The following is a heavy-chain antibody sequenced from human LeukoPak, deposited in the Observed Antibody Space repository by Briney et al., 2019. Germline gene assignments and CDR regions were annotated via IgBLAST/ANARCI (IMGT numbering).Heavy chain of an antibody. Sequence: GASVKVSRTVSGNTLSESSIHCVRQAPGKDLEWMGRFDAEDGETIYAPKFQGRVILTEDTSTDTAYMALGSLRSEDTAVYYCATGSFDGGAMDVWGQGTTVTVSS. CDR3: ATGSFDGGAMDV. V-gene: IGHV1-24*01. J-gene: IGHJ6*02. CDR2: FDAEDGET. CDR1: GNTLSESS. D-gene: IGHD2-15*01.